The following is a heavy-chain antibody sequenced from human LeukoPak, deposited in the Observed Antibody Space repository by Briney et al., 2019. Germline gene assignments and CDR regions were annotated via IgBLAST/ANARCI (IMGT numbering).Heavy chain of an antibody. Sequence: GASVKVSCKASGYTFTSYGISWVRQAPGRGLEWMGWISAYNGNTNYAQKLQGRVTMTTDTSTSTAYMELRSLRSDDTAVYYCARVSGVFGVVTLDYWGQGTLVTVSS. CDR2: ISAYNGNT. D-gene: IGHD3-3*01. CDR3: ARVSGVFGVVTLDY. J-gene: IGHJ4*02. CDR1: GYTFTSYG. V-gene: IGHV1-18*01.